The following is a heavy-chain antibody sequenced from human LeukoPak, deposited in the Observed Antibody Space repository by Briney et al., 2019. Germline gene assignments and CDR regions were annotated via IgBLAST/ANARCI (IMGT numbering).Heavy chain of an antibody. CDR3: ARGGAWLRLDAFDL. J-gene: IGHJ3*01. Sequence: GGSLRLSYAASGFMFSNYAMSWVRQAPGRGLEWVSAVKTSPGDTYYADSVRGRFTISRDNSKNTLYLQMNNVRTEDTAVYSCARGGAWLRLDAFDLWGQGTVVTVSS. CDR1: GFMFSNYA. CDR2: VKTSPGDT. D-gene: IGHD5-12*01. V-gene: IGHV3-23*01.